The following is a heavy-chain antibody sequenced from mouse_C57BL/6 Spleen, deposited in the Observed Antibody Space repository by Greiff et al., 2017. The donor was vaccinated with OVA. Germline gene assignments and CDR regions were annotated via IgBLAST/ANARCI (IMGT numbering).Heavy chain of an antibody. J-gene: IGHJ2*01. Sequence: EVKLVESGPGLVKPSQSLSLSCSVSGFSITSGYYWYWNRQPPANILEWLGFISDDGSNNYNPSLKNRISITRDTSKNQMILKLDSVTTEDTATDYYAREGTGKGYYWGQGTTLTVSS. CDR1: GFSITSGYY. D-gene: IGHD4-1*01. V-gene: IGHV3-6*01. CDR3: AREGTGKGYY. CDR2: ISDDGSN.